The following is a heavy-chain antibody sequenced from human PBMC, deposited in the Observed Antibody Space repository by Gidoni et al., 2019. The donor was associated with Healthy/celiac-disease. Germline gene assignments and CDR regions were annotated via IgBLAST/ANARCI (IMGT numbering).Heavy chain of an antibody. CDR1: GVTVSSYG. J-gene: IGHJ4*02. D-gene: IGHD6-19*01. CDR2: ISYDGSNK. CDR3: AKGIDSSGWYYFDY. V-gene: IGHV3-30*18. Sequence: QVQLVESGGGVVQPGRSLRLSCAASGVTVSSYGMHWGRQAPGKGLECVSVISYDGSNKYYADSVKGRFTISRDNSKNTLYLQMNSLRAEDTAVYYCAKGIDSSGWYYFDYWGQGTLVTVSS.